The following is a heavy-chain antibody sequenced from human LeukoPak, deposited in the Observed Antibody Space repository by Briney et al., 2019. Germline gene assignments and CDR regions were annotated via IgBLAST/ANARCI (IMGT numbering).Heavy chain of an antibody. CDR3: AKDLISLATVTMGAFGY. J-gene: IGHJ4*02. CDR2: ISGSGGST. V-gene: IGHV3-23*01. Sequence: GGSLRLSCAASGFTFSSYAMSWVRQAPGKGLEWVSAISGSGGSTYYADSVKGRFTISRDNSKNSLYLQMNSLRTEDTALYYCAKDLISLATVTMGAFGYWGQGTLVTVSS. D-gene: IGHD4-11*01. CDR1: GFTFSSYA.